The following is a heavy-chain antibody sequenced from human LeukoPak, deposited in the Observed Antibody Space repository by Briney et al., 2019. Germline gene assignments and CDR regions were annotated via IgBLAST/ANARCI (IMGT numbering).Heavy chain of an antibody. V-gene: IGHV4-34*01. CDR2: INHSGST. D-gene: IGHD3-16*01. J-gene: IGHJ4*02. CDR3: ARGRDYVWGTFDY. CDR1: GGSFSGYY. Sequence: SETLSLTCAVYGGSFSGYYWGWIRQPPGKGLEWIGEINHSGSTNYNPSLKSRVTISVDTSKNQFSLKLSSVTAADTAVYYCARGRDYVWGTFDYWGQGTLVTVSS.